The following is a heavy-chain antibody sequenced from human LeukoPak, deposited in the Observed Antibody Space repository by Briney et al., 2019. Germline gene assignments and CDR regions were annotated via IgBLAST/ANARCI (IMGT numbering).Heavy chain of an antibody. J-gene: IGHJ4*02. D-gene: IGHD3-16*02. CDR1: GGSISSYY. CDR3: ARHGDVRGVIVFGY. CDR2: IYYGGST. V-gene: IGHV4-59*08. Sequence: SETLSLTCTVSGGSISSYYWSWIRQPPGKGLGWIGYIYYGGSTNYNPSLKSRVTISVDTSKNQFSLKLSSVTAADTAVYYCARHGDVRGVIVFGYWGQGTLVTVSS.